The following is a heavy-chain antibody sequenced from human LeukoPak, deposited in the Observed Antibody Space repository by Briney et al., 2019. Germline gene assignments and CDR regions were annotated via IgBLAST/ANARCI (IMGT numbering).Heavy chain of an antibody. CDR2: ISAYNGDT. Sequence: ASVKVSCKAFGYTFTNFGITWVRQAPGQGREWRGWISAYNGDTKYGQNFQGRVTMTRDTSTSTVYMELSSLRSEDTAVYYCARQTFGLLYFDSWGQGTLLIVSS. J-gene: IGHJ4*02. CDR3: ARQTFGLLYFDS. D-gene: IGHD3-10*01. CDR1: GYTFTNFG. V-gene: IGHV1-18*01.